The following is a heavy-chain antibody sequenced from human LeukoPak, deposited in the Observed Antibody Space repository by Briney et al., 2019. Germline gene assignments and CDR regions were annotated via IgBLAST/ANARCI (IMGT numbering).Heavy chain of an antibody. D-gene: IGHD3-10*01. V-gene: IGHV1-69*13. CDR1: GGTFSSYA. J-gene: IGHJ3*02. CDR2: IIPIFGTA. Sequence: ASVKVSCKASGGTFSSYAISWVRQAPGQGLEWMGGIIPIFGTANYAQKFQGRVTITADESTSTAYMELSSLRSEDTAVYYCARGLGLLWFGELLWRDAFDIWGQGTMVTVSS. CDR3: ARGLGLLWFGELLWRDAFDI.